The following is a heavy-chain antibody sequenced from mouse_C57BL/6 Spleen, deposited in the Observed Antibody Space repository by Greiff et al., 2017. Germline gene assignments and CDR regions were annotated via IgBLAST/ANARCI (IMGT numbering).Heavy chain of an antibody. CDR3: ARLYGNYEYYAMDY. D-gene: IGHD2-1*01. J-gene: IGHJ4*01. V-gene: IGHV1-81*01. Sequence: VQLQQSGAELARPGASVTLSCKASGYTFTSYGISWVKPSTGQGLAWIGEISPRSGNTYYNEKFKGKATLTADKSSSTAYMELRSLPSEDSAVYFCARLYGNYEYYAMDYWGQGTSVTVSS. CDR1: GYTFTSYG. CDR2: ISPRSGNT.